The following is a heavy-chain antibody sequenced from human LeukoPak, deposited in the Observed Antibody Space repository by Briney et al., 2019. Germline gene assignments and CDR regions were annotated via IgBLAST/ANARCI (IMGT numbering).Heavy chain of an antibody. D-gene: IGHD6-19*01. CDR3: ARDSSGWYPRGFDY. CDR2: ISSSGSTI. V-gene: IGHV3-11*01. J-gene: IGHJ4*02. Sequence: PGRSLRLSCAASGFTFSEDYMCWIRQAPGKGLEWVSYISSSGSTIYYADSVKGRFTISRDNAKNSLYLQMNSLRAEDTAVYYCARDSSGWYPRGFDYWGQGTLVTVSS. CDR1: GFTFSEDY.